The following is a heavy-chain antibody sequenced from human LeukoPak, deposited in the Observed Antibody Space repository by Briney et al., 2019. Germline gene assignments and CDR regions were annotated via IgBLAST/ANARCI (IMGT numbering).Heavy chain of an antibody. V-gene: IGHV4-59*01. CDR1: GGSISSYY. CDR3: ARPDYYDSSSYYSSFDY. D-gene: IGHD3-22*01. Sequence: SETLSLTCTVSGGSISSYYWSWIRQPPGNRLEWIGYIYYSGSTNYNPSLKSRVTISVDTSKNQFSLKLSSVTAADTAVYYCARPDYYDSSSYYSSFDYWGQGTLVTVSS. CDR2: IYYSGST. J-gene: IGHJ4*02.